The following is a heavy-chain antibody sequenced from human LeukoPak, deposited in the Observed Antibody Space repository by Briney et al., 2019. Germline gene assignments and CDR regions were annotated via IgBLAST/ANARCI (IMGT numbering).Heavy chain of an antibody. D-gene: IGHD1-20*01. V-gene: IGHV4-59*08. CDR3: ASLGITGTTDY. Sequence: SETLSLTCTVSGGSISSYYWSWIRPPPGKGLEWIGYIYYSGSTNYNPSLKSRVTISVDTSKNQFSLKLSSVTAADTAVYYCASLGITGTTDYWGQGTLVTVSS. CDR2: IYYSGST. CDR1: GGSISSYY. J-gene: IGHJ4*02.